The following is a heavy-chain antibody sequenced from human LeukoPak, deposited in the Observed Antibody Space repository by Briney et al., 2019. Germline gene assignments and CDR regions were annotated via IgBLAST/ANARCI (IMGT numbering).Heavy chain of an antibody. Sequence: GGSLRLSCAVCGFIFSSYAMSWVRQAPGKGLEGVSAISGSGGSTYYADSVKGRFTISRDNSKNTQYLQMNSLRAEDTAVYYCAKDFADTAMVGFDYWGQGPLVTVSS. CDR3: AKDFADTAMVGFDY. V-gene: IGHV3-23*01. CDR2: ISGSGGST. J-gene: IGHJ4*02. D-gene: IGHD5-18*01. CDR1: GFIFSSYA.